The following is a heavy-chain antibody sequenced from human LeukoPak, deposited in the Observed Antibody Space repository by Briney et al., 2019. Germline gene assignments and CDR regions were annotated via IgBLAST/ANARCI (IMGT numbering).Heavy chain of an antibody. V-gene: IGHV3-74*01. CDR3: ATYYYDSSGYYFDY. D-gene: IGHD3-22*01. J-gene: IGHJ4*02. CDR2: INSDGSST. CDR1: GFTFSSYW. Sequence: PGGSLRLSCAASGFTFSSYWMHWVRQAPGKGLVWVSRINSDGSSTSYADSVKGRFTISRDNAKNTVYLQMNSLRAEDTAVYYCATYYYDSSGYYFDYWGQGTLVTVSS.